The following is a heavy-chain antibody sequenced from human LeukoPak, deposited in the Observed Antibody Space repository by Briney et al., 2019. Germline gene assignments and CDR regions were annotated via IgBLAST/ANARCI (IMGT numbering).Heavy chain of an antibody. CDR3: ARLGYTSVRVNWFDP. CDR2: IHYSEST. CDR1: CGSVSITSY. V-gene: IGHV4-39*01. D-gene: IGHD6-13*01. J-gene: IGHJ5*02. Sequence: SETLSLTGTVSCGSVSITSYWGWIRQPPGKGLEWSGCIHYSESTYYNPSLKSRVTISIDTSQNQFSLKLTSVTVADTAVYRCARLGYTSVRVNWFDPWGEGTLVTVSP.